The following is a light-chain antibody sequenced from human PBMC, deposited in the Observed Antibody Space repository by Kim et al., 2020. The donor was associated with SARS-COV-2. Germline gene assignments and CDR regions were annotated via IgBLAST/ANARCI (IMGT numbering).Light chain of an antibody. CDR1: SSDVGGYNF. CDR3: SSYAGSNNLV. CDR2: EVS. Sequence: GQSVTIPCTGTSSDVGGYNFVSWFQQHPGKAPKLMIYEVSKRPSGVPDRFSGSKSANTASLTVSGLQAEDEADYYCSSYAGSNNLVFGGGTQLTVL. J-gene: IGLJ2*01. V-gene: IGLV2-8*01.